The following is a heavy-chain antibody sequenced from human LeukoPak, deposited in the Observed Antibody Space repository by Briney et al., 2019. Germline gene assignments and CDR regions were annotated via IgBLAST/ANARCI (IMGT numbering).Heavy chain of an antibody. Sequence: PGGSLGLSCAASGFTFSTYWMTWVRQAPGKGLEWVSTIKPDGGDKYYVDSVKGRFTISRDNAKNSLYLQMNSLRAEDTAVYYCARDRSTVAGIDYWGQGTLVTVSS. CDR3: ARDRSTVAGIDY. CDR1: GFTFSTYW. CDR2: IKPDGGDK. J-gene: IGHJ4*02. V-gene: IGHV3-7*01. D-gene: IGHD6-19*01.